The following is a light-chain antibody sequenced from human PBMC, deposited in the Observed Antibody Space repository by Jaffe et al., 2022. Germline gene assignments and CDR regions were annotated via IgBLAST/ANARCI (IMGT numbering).Light chain of an antibody. Sequence: QSVLTQPPSVSGAPGQRVTISCTGSSSNIGAPYDVHWYQQLPGTAPKLLIYDNNNRPSGVPDRFSGSKSGTSASLAITGLQAEDEADYYCQSYDRNLSGPVVFGGGTKLTVL. CDR1: SSNIGAPYD. CDR3: QSYDRNLSGPVV. J-gene: IGLJ2*01. V-gene: IGLV1-40*01. CDR2: DNN.